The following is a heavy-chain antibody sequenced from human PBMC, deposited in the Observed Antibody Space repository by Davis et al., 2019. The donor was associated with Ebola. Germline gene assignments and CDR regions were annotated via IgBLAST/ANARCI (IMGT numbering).Heavy chain of an antibody. CDR2: IYPDDSAT. J-gene: IGHJ5*02. CDR1: GDTFNDYW. Sequence: GESLKISCEGSGDTFNDYWIAWVRQMPGKGLEWMGIIYPDDSATRYSPSFQGQVTISADKSISTAYLQWSSLKASDTAMYYCARQVQVTMISYWFDPWGQGTLVTVSS. D-gene: IGHD3-22*01. CDR3: ARQVQVTMISYWFDP. V-gene: IGHV5-51*01.